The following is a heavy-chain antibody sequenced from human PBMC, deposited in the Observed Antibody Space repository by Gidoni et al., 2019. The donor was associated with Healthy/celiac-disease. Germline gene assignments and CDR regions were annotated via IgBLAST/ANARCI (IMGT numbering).Heavy chain of an antibody. Sequence: QVQLVQSGAEGKKPGSSVKVSCKASGGTLSSYAISWVRQAPGQGLEWMGGIIPIFGTANYAQKFQGRVTITADESTSTAYMELSSLRSEDTAVYYCARDNYYDSSTSRGNAFDIWGQGTMVTVSS. V-gene: IGHV1-69*01. CDR3: ARDNYYDSSTSRGNAFDI. CDR2: IIPIFGTA. D-gene: IGHD3-22*01. J-gene: IGHJ3*02. CDR1: GGTLSSYA.